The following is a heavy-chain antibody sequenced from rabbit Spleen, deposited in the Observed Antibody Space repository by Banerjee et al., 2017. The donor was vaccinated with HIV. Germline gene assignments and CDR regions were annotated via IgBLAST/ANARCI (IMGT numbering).Heavy chain of an antibody. D-gene: IGHD8-1*01. CDR1: GFSFGISYC. J-gene: IGHJ4*01. Sequence: QEQLVESGGGLVKPEGSLTLTCTASGFSFGISYCMCWVRQAPGKGLEWIGCMYTGSSVNTYYASWAKGRFTISKTSSTTVTLQMTSLTVADTATYFCARDAGSGHYIDAYFDLWGQGTLVTVS. CDR2: MYTGSSVNT. CDR3: ARDAGSGHYIDAYFDL. V-gene: IGHV1S45*01.